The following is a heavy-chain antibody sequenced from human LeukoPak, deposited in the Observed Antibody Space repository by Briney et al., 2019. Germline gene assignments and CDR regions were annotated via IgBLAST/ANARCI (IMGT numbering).Heavy chain of an antibody. J-gene: IGHJ3*02. CDR2: IIPIFGTA. D-gene: IGHD2/OR15-2a*01. V-gene: IGHV1-69*05. CDR1: GGTFSSYA. CDR3: ARDNKILPFDI. Sequence: SVKVSCKASGGTFSSYAISWVRQAPGQGLEWMGGIIPIFGTANYAQKFQGRVTMTRNTSISTAYMELSSLRSEDTAVYYCARDNKILPFDIWGQGTVVTVSS.